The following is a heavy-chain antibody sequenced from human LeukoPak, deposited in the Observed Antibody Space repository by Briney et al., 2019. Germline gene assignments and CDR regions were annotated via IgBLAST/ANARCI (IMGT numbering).Heavy chain of an antibody. Sequence: PSETLSLTCAVYGGSFSGYYWSWIRQPPGKGLEWIGEINHSGSTNYNPSLKSRVTISVDTSKNQFSLKLSSVTAADTAVYYCARHRTYYDFWSGLRGRFDYWGQGTLVTVSS. V-gene: IGHV4-34*01. J-gene: IGHJ4*02. CDR1: GGSFSGYY. CDR2: INHSGST. CDR3: ARHRTYYDFWSGLRGRFDY. D-gene: IGHD3-3*01.